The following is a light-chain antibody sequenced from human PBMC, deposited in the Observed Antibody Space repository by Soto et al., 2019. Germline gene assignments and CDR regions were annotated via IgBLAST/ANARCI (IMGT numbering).Light chain of an antibody. J-gene: IGKJ4*01. CDR3: QQSYGTPLT. V-gene: IGKV1-39*01. Sequence: DMEMTQSPYSLSASVGDRVTITCRASQSISNYLNWYQHKPGKVPKLLIYAASSLQSGVPTRFSGSGSGTDFTLTINSLQPEDFATYYCQQSYGTPLTCGGGTKIEIK. CDR1: QSISNY. CDR2: AAS.